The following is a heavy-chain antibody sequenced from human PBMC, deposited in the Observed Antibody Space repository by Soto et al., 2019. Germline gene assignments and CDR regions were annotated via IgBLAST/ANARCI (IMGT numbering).Heavy chain of an antibody. D-gene: IGHD1-7*01. CDR1: GFTFSSYG. V-gene: IGHV3-33*01. J-gene: IGHJ6*02. Sequence: QVQLVESGGGVVQPGRSLRLSCAASGFTFSSYGMHWVRQAPGKGLEWVAVIWYDGSNKYYADSVQGRFTISRDNSKNTQYLQKNSLRAEDTAGYYGTRGGITGTTPWPPYGDGMDVWGQGTTVTVSS. CDR3: TRGGITGTTPWPPYGDGMDV. CDR2: IWYDGSNK.